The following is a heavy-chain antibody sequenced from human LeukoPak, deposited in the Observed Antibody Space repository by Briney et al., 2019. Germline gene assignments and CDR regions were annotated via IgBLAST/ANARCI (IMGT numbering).Heavy chain of an antibody. CDR3: ATGLAARPLNDAFDI. Sequence: ASVNVSCKVSGYTLTELSMHWVRQAPGKGLEWMGGFDPEDGETIYAQKFQGRVTTTEDTSTDTAYMELSSLRSEDTAVYYCATGLAARPLNDAFDIWGQGTMVTVSS. CDR2: FDPEDGET. J-gene: IGHJ3*02. CDR1: GYTLTELS. V-gene: IGHV1-24*01. D-gene: IGHD6-6*01.